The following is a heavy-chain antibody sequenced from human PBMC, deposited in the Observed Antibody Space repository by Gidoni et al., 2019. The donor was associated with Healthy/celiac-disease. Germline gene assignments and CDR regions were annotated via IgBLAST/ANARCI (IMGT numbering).Heavy chain of an antibody. V-gene: IGHV2-70*01. CDR2: IDWDDDK. Sequence: QVTLRESGPALVKPTQTLTLNCTFPVFSLSTTGMCVSWIRQPPGKALEWLALIDWDDDKYYSTSLKTRLTITKDTSKNQVILTMTNMDPVDTATYYCARIQAVAGHDYWGQGTLVTVSS. CDR1: VFSLSTTGMC. CDR3: ARIQAVAGHDY. J-gene: IGHJ4*02. D-gene: IGHD6-19*01.